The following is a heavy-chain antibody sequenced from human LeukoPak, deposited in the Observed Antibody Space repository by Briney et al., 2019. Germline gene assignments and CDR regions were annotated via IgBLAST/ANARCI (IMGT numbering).Heavy chain of an antibody. CDR2: ISGSGDNT. J-gene: IGHJ4*02. Sequence: PGGSLRLSCAASGFTFNSYWMSWVRQAPGKGLEWVSGISGSGDNTYYADSVKGRFTISRDNSKNTLYVQVNSLGTEDTAAYYCAKGSYYDSSGSFYFDYWGQGTLVTVSS. CDR3: AKGSYYDSSGSFYFDY. V-gene: IGHV3-23*01. D-gene: IGHD3-22*01. CDR1: GFTFNSYW.